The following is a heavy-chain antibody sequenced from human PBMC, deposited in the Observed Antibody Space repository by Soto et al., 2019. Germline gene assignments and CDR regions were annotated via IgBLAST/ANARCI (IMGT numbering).Heavy chain of an antibody. V-gene: IGHV4-31*03. J-gene: IGHJ4*02. Sequence: QVQLQESGPGLVKPSQTLSLTCTVSGGSISSGGYYWSGISQHSGKGLEWIGYIYFIGSTYYNPSLKSRVTISLYTAKNQFSLNLSSVTAADTAVYYCARDSGYSSSTSCYTFPAWGQGTLVTVSS. D-gene: IGHD2-2*02. CDR2: IYFIGST. CDR1: GGSISSGGYY. CDR3: ARDSGYSSSTSCYTFPA.